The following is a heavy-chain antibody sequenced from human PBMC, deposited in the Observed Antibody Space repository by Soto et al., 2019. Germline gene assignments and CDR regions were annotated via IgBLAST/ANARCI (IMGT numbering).Heavy chain of an antibody. Sequence: SETLSLTCTVSCGSISSYYWSWIRQPPGKGLEWIGYFYYSGSTNYNPFLKSRVTISVDTSKNQFSLKLSSVTAADTAVYYCARGGWRQIDYWGQGALVTVS. J-gene: IGHJ4*02. V-gene: IGHV4-59*08. D-gene: IGHD3-3*01. CDR3: ARGGWRQIDY. CDR1: CGSISSYY. CDR2: FYYSGST.